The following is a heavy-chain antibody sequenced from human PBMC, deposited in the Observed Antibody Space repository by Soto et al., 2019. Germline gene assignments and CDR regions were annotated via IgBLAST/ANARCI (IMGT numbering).Heavy chain of an antibody. CDR1: GGTFSSYA. D-gene: IGHD3-16*01. CDR3: ARLEGAMHYGMDV. Sequence: SVKVSCKASGGTFSSYATSWVRQAPGQGLEWMGGIIPIFGTANYAQKFQGRVTISVDTSKNQFSLKLSSVTAADTAVYYCARLEGAMHYGMDVWGQGTTVTVSS. J-gene: IGHJ6*02. CDR2: IIPIFGTA. V-gene: IGHV1-69*06.